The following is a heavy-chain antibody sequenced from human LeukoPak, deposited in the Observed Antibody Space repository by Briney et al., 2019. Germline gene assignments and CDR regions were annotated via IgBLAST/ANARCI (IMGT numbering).Heavy chain of an antibody. V-gene: IGHV4-39*01. CDR2: IYYSGST. CDR1: GGSISSRSYY. J-gene: IGHJ4*02. D-gene: IGHD3-10*01. CDR3: ARITGFGESPDY. Sequence: PSETLSLTCTVFGGSISSRSYYWGWIRQPPGKGLEWIGSIYYSGSTYYNPSLKSRVTIYVDTSKNQISPKLNSVTAADTAVYYCARITGFGESPDYWGQGTLVTVSS.